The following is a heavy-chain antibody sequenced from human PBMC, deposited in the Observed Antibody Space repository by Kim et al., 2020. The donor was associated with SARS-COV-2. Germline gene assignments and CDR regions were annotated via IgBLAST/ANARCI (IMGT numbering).Heavy chain of an antibody. V-gene: IGHV1-69*04. Sequence: KFQGRGTFTADKSTSTAYMELSSLRSEDTAVYYCARVRGIDIDYYYGMDVWGQGTTVTVSS. J-gene: IGHJ6*02. D-gene: IGHD2-15*01. CDR3: ARVRGIDIDYYYGMDV.